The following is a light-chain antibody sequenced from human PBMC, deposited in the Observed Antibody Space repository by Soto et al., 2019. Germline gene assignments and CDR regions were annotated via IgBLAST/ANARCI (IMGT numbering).Light chain of an antibody. CDR3: QQYDNLLT. V-gene: IGKV1-33*01. CDR2: DAS. Sequence: DIQMTQSPSSLSASVGDRVTITCQASQDISTYLNWYQQKPGRAPKLLIYDASNLETGVPSRFSGSGCGTDFTFTISSLRPEDIATYYCQQYDNLLTFGPGTKVDIK. CDR1: QDISTY. J-gene: IGKJ3*01.